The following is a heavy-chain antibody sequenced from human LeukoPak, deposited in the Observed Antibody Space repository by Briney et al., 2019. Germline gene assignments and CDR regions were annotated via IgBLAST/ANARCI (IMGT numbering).Heavy chain of an antibody. J-gene: IGHJ6*02. CDR1: GGSISSGGYY. CDR2: IYSGGST. D-gene: IGHD1/OR15-1a*01. V-gene: IGHV3-53*01. Sequence: PSETLSLTCTVSGGSISSGGYYMSWVRQAPGKGLEWVSVIYSGGSTYYADSVKGRFTISRDNSKNTLYLQMNSLRAEDTAVYYCARGKLEQSHYYYYGMDVWGQGTTVTVSS. CDR3: ARGKLEQSHYYYYGMDV.